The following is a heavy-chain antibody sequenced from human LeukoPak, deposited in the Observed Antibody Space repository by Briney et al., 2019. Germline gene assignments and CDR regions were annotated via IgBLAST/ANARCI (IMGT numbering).Heavy chain of an antibody. CDR3: ARVFPGYSYANLYYFDY. CDR1: GGSFSGYY. Sequence: SETLSLTCAGYGGSFSGYYWSWIRQPPGKGLEWIGEINHSGSTNYNPSLKSRVTISVDTSKNQFSLKLSSVTAADTAVYYCARVFPGYSYANLYYFDYWGQGTLVTVSS. CDR2: INHSGST. D-gene: IGHD5-18*01. J-gene: IGHJ4*02. V-gene: IGHV4-34*01.